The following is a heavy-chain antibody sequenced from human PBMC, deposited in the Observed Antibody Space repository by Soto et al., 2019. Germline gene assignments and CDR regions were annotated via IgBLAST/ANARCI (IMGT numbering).Heavy chain of an antibody. J-gene: IGHJ4*02. CDR2: ISWNSGRI. D-gene: IGHD6-19*01. CDR1: GFTFDDYA. CDR3: AKGLSERTPRTSDY. Sequence: GGSLRLSCAASGFTFDDYAMYWVRQAPGKGLEWVSGISWNSGRIGYADSVKGRFTISRDNSKNTLYLQMDSLRAEDTAVYYCAKGLSERTPRTSDYWGQGTLVTVSS. V-gene: IGHV3-9*01.